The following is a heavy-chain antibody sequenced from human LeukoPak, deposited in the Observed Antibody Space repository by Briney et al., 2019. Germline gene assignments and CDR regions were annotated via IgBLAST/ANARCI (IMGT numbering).Heavy chain of an antibody. V-gene: IGHV1-8*03. CDR3: ARRTLTIRTFDI. Sequence: ASVKVSCKASGYTFTGYYMHWVRQAPGQGLEWMGWMIPNSGNTGYAQKFQGRVTITRNTSISTAYMELSSLRSEDTAVYYCARRTLTIRTFDIWGQGTMVTVSS. CDR2: MIPNSGNT. CDR1: GYTFTGYY. D-gene: IGHD3-3*01. J-gene: IGHJ3*02.